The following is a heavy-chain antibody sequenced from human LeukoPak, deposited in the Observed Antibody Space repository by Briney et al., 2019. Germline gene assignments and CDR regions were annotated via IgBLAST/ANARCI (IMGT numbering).Heavy chain of an antibody. CDR2: ISAYNGNT. V-gene: IGHV1-18*03. J-gene: IGHJ5*02. CDR3: ARRDYGDLRFDP. CDR1: GYTFTSYG. D-gene: IGHD4-17*01. Sequence: ASVKVSCKASGYTFTSYGISWVRQAPGQGLEWMGWISAYNGNTNYAQKLQGRVTMTTDTSTSTAYMELRSLRSDDMAVYYCARRDYGDLRFDPWGQGTLVTVSS.